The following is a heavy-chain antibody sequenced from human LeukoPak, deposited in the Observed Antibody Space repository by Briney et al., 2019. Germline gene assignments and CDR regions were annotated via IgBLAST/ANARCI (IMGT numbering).Heavy chain of an antibody. D-gene: IGHD6-19*01. Sequence: PGGSLRLSCTASGFTFSDFGMHWVRQAPGKGLEWVAFIQYDGAKDYYADSVRGRFTVSRDNSKNTMYLQMNGLSADDSALYYCAKDQAGGWGQGTLVTVSS. J-gene: IGHJ4*02. CDR3: AKDQAGG. CDR1: GFTFSDFG. CDR2: IQYDGAKD. V-gene: IGHV3-30*02.